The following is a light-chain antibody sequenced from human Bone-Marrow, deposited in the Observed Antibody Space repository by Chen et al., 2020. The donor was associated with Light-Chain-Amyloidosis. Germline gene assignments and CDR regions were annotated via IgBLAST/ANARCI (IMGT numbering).Light chain of an antibody. Sequence: YVLTQAPSVSVAPGKTARITCGGNNIGRKSVHWYQQKPGQAPVVVIYNDSDRPSGIPERFSGSNGGNTATLTISRVEAGDKADYYCQVGDSTSDRVVFGGGTKLTVL. V-gene: IGLV3-21*04. J-gene: IGLJ2*01. CDR1: NIGRKS. CDR3: QVGDSTSDRVV. CDR2: NDS.